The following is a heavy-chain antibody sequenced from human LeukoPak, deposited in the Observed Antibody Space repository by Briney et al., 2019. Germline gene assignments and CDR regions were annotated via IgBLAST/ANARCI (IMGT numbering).Heavy chain of an antibody. V-gene: IGHV1-2*02. D-gene: IGHD3-10*02. CDR3: ARDTPHYYVDDAFDI. Sequence: ASVKVSCKASGYTFTGYYMHWVRQAPGQGLEWMGWINPNSGATNYAQKFQGRVTMTRDTSISTAYMELSRLRSDDTAVYYCARDTPHYYVDDAFDIWGQGTMVTVSS. CDR1: GYTFTGYY. CDR2: INPNSGAT. J-gene: IGHJ3*02.